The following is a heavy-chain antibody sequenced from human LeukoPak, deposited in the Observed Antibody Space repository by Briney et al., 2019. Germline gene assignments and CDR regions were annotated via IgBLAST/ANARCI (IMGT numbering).Heavy chain of an antibody. Sequence: GGSLRLSCAASGFTFSSYWMSWVRQAPGKGLEWVANIKQDGSEKYYVDSVKGRFTISRDNAKNSLYLQMNSLRAEDTAVYYCAREVGMGITIFGVVNDAFDIWGQGTMVTVSS. J-gene: IGHJ3*02. CDR3: AREVGMGITIFGVVNDAFDI. CDR2: IKQDGSEK. V-gene: IGHV3-7*01. CDR1: GFTFSSYW. D-gene: IGHD3-3*01.